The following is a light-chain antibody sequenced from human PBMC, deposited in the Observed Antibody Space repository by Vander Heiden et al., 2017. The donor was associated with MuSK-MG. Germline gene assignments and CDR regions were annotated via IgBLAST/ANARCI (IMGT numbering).Light chain of an antibody. Sequence: AIQLTQSPSSLSASIGDRITITCRASQGISNALAWYQRKPGKPPKVLIYDASSLQSGVPSRLSGSASGTDFTLTIRILHPEDFTTYYCQRFKTYRQSFGQGTQLEIK. V-gene: IGKV1-13*02. J-gene: IGKJ5*01. CDR2: DAS. CDR3: QRFKTYRQS. CDR1: QGISNA.